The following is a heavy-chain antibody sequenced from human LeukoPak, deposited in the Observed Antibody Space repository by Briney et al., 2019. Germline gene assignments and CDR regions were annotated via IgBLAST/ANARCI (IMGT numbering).Heavy chain of an antibody. CDR3: ARGDSSGWSAYFDY. Sequence: SETLSLTCTVSGGSISSYCWSWIRQPPGKGLEWIGYIYYSGSTNYNPSLKSRVTISVDTSKNQFSLKLSSVTAADTAVYYCARGDSSGWSAYFDYWGQRTLVTVSS. D-gene: IGHD6-19*01. CDR2: IYYSGST. CDR1: GGSISSYC. V-gene: IGHV4-59*08. J-gene: IGHJ4*02.